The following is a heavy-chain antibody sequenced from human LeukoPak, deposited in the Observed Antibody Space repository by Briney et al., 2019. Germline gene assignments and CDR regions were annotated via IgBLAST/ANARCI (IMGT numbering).Heavy chain of an antibody. J-gene: IGHJ4*02. V-gene: IGHV3-9*03. Sequence: GGSLRLSCAASGFTFDDYAMHWVRQAPGKGLEWVAGTSWNSGTIAYGDSVKGRFSISRDNAKDSLWLQMNSLRAEDMALYYCAKDSRPRFDTSGWYSFDYWGQGTLVTVSS. CDR1: GFTFDDYA. D-gene: IGHD6-19*01. CDR2: TSWNSGTI. CDR3: AKDSRPRFDTSGWYSFDY.